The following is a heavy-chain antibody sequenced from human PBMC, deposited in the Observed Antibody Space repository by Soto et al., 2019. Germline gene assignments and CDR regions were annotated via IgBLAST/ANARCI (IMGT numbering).Heavy chain of an antibody. V-gene: IGHV3-7*01. CDR1: GFTFTSNW. CDR3: ARDRGYCSGGICYCLFDY. Sequence: GGSLRLSCAASGFTFTSNWMSWVRQVPGKGLEWVAHIKQDGSEKYYVDSVKGRFTISRDNAKNSLYLQMNSLRAEDTAVYYCARDRGYCSGGICYCLFDYWGQGILVTVS. CDR2: IKQDGSEK. D-gene: IGHD2-15*01. J-gene: IGHJ4*02.